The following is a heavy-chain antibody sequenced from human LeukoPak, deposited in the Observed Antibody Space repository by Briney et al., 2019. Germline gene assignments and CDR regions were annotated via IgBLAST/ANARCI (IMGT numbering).Heavy chain of an antibody. CDR2: IIPIFGTA. CDR3: ARCPTPQYSRGWFPYYMDV. D-gene: IGHD6-19*01. V-gene: IGHV1-69*06. J-gene: IGHJ6*03. Sequence: SVKVSCKASGGTFSSYAISWVRQAPGQGLEWMGGIIPIFGTANYAQKFQGRVTITADKSTSTAYMELSSLRSEDTAVYYCARCPTPQYSRGWFPYYMDVWGKGTTVTVSS. CDR1: GGTFSSYA.